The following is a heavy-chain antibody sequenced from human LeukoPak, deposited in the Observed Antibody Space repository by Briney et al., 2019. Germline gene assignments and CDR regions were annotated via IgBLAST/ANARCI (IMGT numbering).Heavy chain of an antibody. D-gene: IGHD6-13*01. CDR1: GFTSDDYG. Sequence: GGSLRLSCAASGFTSDDYGMSWVRQAPGKGLEWVSDINCIGGSTGYADSVKGRFTISRDNTKNSLYLQMYSMRAEDTALYYCARGGGGIGAGYYMDVWGKGTTVTVSS. CDR3: ARGGGGIGAGYYMDV. J-gene: IGHJ6*03. CDR2: INCIGGST. V-gene: IGHV3-20*04.